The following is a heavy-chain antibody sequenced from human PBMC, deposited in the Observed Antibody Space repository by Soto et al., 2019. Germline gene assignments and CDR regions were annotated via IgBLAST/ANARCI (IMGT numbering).Heavy chain of an antibody. D-gene: IGHD5-12*01. J-gene: IGHJ6*02. Sequence: SVKVSCKASGGTFSSYAISWVRQAPGQGLEWMGGIIPIFGTANYAQKFQGRVTITADESTSTAYMEVSSLRSEDTAVYYCARRSYNVDIVATAHAAYGMDVWGQGTTVTVSS. CDR1: GGTFSSYA. CDR3: ARRSYNVDIVATAHAAYGMDV. V-gene: IGHV1-69*13. CDR2: IIPIFGTA.